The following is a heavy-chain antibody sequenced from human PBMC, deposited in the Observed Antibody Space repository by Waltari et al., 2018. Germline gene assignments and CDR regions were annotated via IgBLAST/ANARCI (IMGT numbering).Heavy chain of an antibody. CDR3: ATAHCSSTSCYYSRPQAFDI. J-gene: IGHJ3*02. CDR1: GYTFTDYY. D-gene: IGHD2-2*01. CDR2: GETEDGET. Sequence: EVQLVQSGAEVKKPGATVKISCKASGYTFTDYYMHWVQQAPGKGLEWMGRGETEDGETIYAEKFQGRVTITADTSTDTAYMELSSLRSEDTAVYYCATAHCSSTSCYYSRPQAFDIWGQGTMVTVSS. V-gene: IGHV1-69-2*01.